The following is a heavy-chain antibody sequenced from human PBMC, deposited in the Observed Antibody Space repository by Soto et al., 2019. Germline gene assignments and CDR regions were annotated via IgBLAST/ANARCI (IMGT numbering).Heavy chain of an antibody. J-gene: IGHJ6*02. CDR1: GGSISSGGYY. CDR3: ARDYYYYYGMDV. CDR2: IYYSGST. Sequence: SETLSLTCTVSGGSISSGGYYWSWIRQHPGKGLEWIGYIYYSGSTYYNPSLKSRVTISVDTSKNQFSLKLSSVTAADTAVYYCARDYYYYYGMDVWGQGTTVTVSS. V-gene: IGHV4-31*03.